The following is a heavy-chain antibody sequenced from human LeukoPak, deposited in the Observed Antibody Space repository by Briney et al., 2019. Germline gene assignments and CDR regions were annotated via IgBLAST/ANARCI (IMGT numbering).Heavy chain of an antibody. Sequence: GASVRVSCKASGYTFTSYAMHWVRQAPGQRLEWMGWINAGNGNTKYSQEFQGRVTITRDTSASTAYMELSSLRSEDMAVYYCARGQATGTTLWGEFNPWGQGTLVTVSS. CDR3: ARGQATGTTLWGEFNP. CDR2: INAGNGNT. J-gene: IGHJ5*02. V-gene: IGHV1-3*03. CDR1: GYTFTSYA. D-gene: IGHD2-21*01.